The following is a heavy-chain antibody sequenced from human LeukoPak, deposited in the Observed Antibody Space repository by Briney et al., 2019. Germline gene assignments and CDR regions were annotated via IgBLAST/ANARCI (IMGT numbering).Heavy chain of an antibody. CDR2: ISGSGGST. D-gene: IGHD3-22*01. J-gene: IGHJ4*02. V-gene: IGHV3-23*01. Sequence: GGSLRLSCAASGFTFSTYWMHWVRQAPGKGLEWVSTISGSGGSTYYADSVKGRFTISRDNSKNTPYLQMNSLRAEDTAVYYCAKGANTMIVVVILDYWGQGTLVTVSS. CDR3: AKGANTMIVVVILDY. CDR1: GFTFSTYW.